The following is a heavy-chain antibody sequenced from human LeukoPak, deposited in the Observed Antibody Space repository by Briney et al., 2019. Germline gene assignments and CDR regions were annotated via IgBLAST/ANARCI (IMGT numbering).Heavy chain of an antibody. CDR1: GYSFTSYW. CDR3: ARRVVNNRNWYFNL. D-gene: IGHD4-23*01. J-gene: IGHJ2*01. Sequence: GESLKISCKGSGYSFTSYWIGWVRQMPGKGLEWMGIIYPGDSDTRYSPSFQGQVIISADKSINTAYLQWSSLKASDTAMYYCARRVVNNRNWYFNLWGRGTLVTVSS. CDR2: IYPGDSDT. V-gene: IGHV5-51*01.